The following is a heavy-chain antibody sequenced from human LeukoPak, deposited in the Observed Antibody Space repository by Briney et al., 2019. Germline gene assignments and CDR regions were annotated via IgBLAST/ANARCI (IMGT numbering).Heavy chain of an antibody. CDR3: AKGGSSIAAAMGGY. V-gene: IGHV3-9*01. D-gene: IGHD6-13*01. CDR2: ISWNSGSI. CDR1: GFTFDDYA. Sequence: GRSLRLSCAASGFTFDDYAMHWVRQAPGKGLEWVSGISWNSGSIGYADSVKGRFTISRDNAKNSLYLQMNSLRAEDTALYYCAKGGSSIAAAMGGYWGQGTLVTVSS. J-gene: IGHJ4*02.